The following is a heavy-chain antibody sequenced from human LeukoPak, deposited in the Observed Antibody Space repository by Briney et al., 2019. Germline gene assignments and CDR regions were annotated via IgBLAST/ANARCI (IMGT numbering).Heavy chain of an antibody. Sequence: SETLSFTCAVYGGSFSGYYWSWIRQPPGKGLEWIGEINHSGSTNYNPSLKSRVTISVDTSKNQFSLKLSSVTAADTAVYYCATTGGIAVAGGAFDIWGQGTMVTVSS. CDR1: GGSFSGYY. V-gene: IGHV4-34*01. CDR2: INHSGST. J-gene: IGHJ3*02. CDR3: ATTGGIAVAGGAFDI. D-gene: IGHD6-19*01.